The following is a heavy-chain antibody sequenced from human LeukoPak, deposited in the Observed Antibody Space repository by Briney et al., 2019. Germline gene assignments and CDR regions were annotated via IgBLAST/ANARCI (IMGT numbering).Heavy chain of an antibody. J-gene: IGHJ4*02. CDR1: GGSISSYY. D-gene: IGHD5-18*01. CDR2: IYSSGST. CDR3: ARTVGYGSSYYFDF. Sequence: SETLSLTCTVSGGSISSYYWSWIRQPAGKGLEWIGRIYSSGSTNYNPSLESRVTMSVDASKNQFSLNLSSVTAADTAVYYCARTVGYGSSYYFDFWGRGTLVTVSS. V-gene: IGHV4-4*07.